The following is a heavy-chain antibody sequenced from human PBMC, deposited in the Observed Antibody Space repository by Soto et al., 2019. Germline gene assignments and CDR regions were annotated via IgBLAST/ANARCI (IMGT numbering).Heavy chain of an antibody. CDR1: GFTFSSYA. CDR3: AKNGHATYGDYALYYYGMDV. V-gene: IGHV3-23*01. J-gene: IGHJ6*02. D-gene: IGHD4-17*01. Sequence: GGSLRLSCAASGFTFSSYAMSWVRQAPGKGLEWVSAISGSGGSTYYADSVKGRFTISRDNSKNTLYLQMNSLRAEDTAVYYCAKNGHATYGDYALYYYGMDVWGQGTKVTVSS. CDR2: ISGSGGST.